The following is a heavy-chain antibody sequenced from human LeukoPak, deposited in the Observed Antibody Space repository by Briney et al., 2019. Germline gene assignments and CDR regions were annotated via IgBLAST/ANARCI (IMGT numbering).Heavy chain of an antibody. J-gene: IGHJ4*02. CDR2: ISYDGSNN. CDR3: ARERSYDFWSGLTGGGLDY. D-gene: IGHD3-3*01. Sequence: GGSLRLSCAASGFTFSSYAMHWVRQAPGKGLEWVAVISYDGSNNYYADSVKGRFTISRDNSKNTLYLQMNSLRAEDTAVYYCARERSYDFWSGLTGGGLDYWGQGTLVTVSS. V-gene: IGHV3-30-3*01. CDR1: GFTFSSYA.